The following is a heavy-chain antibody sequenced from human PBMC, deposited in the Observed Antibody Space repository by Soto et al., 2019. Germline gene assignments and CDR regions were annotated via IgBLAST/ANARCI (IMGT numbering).Heavy chain of an antibody. CDR2: ISGGGDAA. CDR3: ARKVPGSTSRPDYWYFDL. V-gene: IGHV3-23*01. D-gene: IGHD3-10*01. J-gene: IGHJ2*01. CDR1: GFTFINFA. Sequence: EVQLLESGGGLVQPGGSLRLSCEGSGFTFINFAMNWVRQAPGKGLEWVSTISGGGDAAFFADSVRGRFTISRDNSKDTVTLQMNSLGVDDTAVYYCARKVPGSTSRPDYWYFDLWGRGTLVTVSS.